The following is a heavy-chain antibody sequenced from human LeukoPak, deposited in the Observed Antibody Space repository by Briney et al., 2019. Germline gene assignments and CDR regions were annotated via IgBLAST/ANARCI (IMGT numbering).Heavy chain of an antibody. CDR1: GYTFTSYY. V-gene: IGHV1-46*01. J-gene: IGHJ3*02. CDR2: INPSGGTT. Sequence: GASVKVSCKASGYTFTSYYMHWVRLAPGQGLEWMAMINPSGGTTSYAQKFQGRVTMTRDMSTSTVYMELSSLRSEDTAVYYCARGLQQLADVFDIWGQGTMVTVSS. D-gene: IGHD6-13*01. CDR3: ARGLQQLADVFDI.